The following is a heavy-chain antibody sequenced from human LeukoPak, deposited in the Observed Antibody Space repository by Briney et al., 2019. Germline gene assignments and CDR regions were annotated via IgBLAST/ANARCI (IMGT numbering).Heavy chain of an antibody. CDR2: ISSSNSYT. CDR3: ASLTYYFDSSGYYPGYFQH. D-gene: IGHD3-22*01. V-gene: IGHV3-11*03. CDR1: GFTFSDYY. Sequence: KTGGSLRLSCTVSGFTFSDYYMSWIRQAPGKGLEWVSYISSSNSYTNYADSVKGRFYADSVKGRFTISRDNAKNSLYLQMNSLRAEDTAVYYCASLTYYFDSSGYYPGYFQHWGQGTLVTVSS. J-gene: IGHJ1*01.